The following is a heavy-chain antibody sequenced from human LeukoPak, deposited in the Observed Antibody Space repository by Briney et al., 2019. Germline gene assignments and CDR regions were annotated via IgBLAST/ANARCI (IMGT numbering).Heavy chain of an antibody. V-gene: IGHV4-59*06. D-gene: IGHD5-24*01. Sequence: SETLSLTCIVSGDSISTYYWSWIRQHPGKGLEWIGYIYYSGSTYYNPSLKSRVTISVDTSKNQFSLKLSSVTAADTAVYYCARWTDYYYYGMDVWGQGTTVTVSS. J-gene: IGHJ6*02. CDR1: GDSISTYY. CDR2: IYYSGST. CDR3: ARWTDYYYYGMDV.